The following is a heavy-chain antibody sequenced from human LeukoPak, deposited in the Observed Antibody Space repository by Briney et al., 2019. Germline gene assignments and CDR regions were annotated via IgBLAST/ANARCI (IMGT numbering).Heavy chain of an antibody. Sequence: GGSLRLSCVASGFTFARNAMSWVRQAPGKGLEWVSAISGSGDSTYYADSVKGRFTISRDNSKNTLYLQMNSLRAEDTAIYYCAKARHYGSGSYYINYYYYYMDVWGKGTTVTVSS. CDR1: GFTFARNA. V-gene: IGHV3-23*01. J-gene: IGHJ6*03. CDR2: ISGSGDST. D-gene: IGHD3-10*01. CDR3: AKARHYGSGSYYINYYYYYMDV.